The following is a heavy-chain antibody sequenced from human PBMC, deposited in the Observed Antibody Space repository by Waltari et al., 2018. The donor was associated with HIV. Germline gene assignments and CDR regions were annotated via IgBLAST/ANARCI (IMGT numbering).Heavy chain of an antibody. Sequence: QVQLVQSGAEVKKPGASVKVSCKASGYTFTSYDINWVRQATGQGLEWMGWMNPNSGNTGYAQKFQGRVTMTRNTAISTAYMELSSLRSEDTAVYYCARSYDYGGNPIYYGMDVWGQGTTVIVSS. CDR1: GYTFTSYD. J-gene: IGHJ6*02. CDR3: ARSYDYGGNPIYYGMDV. V-gene: IGHV1-8*01. D-gene: IGHD4-17*01. CDR2: MNPNSGNT.